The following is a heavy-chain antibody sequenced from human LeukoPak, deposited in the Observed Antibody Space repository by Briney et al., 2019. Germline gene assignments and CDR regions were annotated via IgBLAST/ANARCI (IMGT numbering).Heavy chain of an antibody. Sequence: GRSLRLSCAASGFTFSSYGMHWVRQAPGKGLEWVAVIWYDGSNKYYADSVKGRFTISRDNSKNTLYLQMNSPRAEDTAVYYCVRDRGSYRPIDYWGQGTLVTVSS. CDR2: IWYDGSNK. CDR1: GFTFSSYG. D-gene: IGHD1-26*01. V-gene: IGHV3-33*01. J-gene: IGHJ4*02. CDR3: VRDRGSYRPIDY.